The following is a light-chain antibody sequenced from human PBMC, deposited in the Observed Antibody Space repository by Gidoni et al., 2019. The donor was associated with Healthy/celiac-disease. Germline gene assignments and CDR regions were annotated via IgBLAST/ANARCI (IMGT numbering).Light chain of an antibody. CDR3: CSYAGSSTPYV. Sequence: QSALTQPASVSGSPGPSITISCTGTSSDVGSYNLVSWYQQHPGKAPKLMIYEVSKRPSGVSNRFAGSKSGNTASLTISGLQAEDEADYYCCSYAGSSTPYVFGTGTKVTVL. J-gene: IGLJ1*01. CDR2: EVS. V-gene: IGLV2-23*02. CDR1: SSDVGSYNL.